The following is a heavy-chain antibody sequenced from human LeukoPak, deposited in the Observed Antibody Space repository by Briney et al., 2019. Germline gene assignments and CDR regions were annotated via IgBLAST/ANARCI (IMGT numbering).Heavy chain of an antibody. Sequence: SETLSLTCSVSGGSVSSYYWSWIRHSPEKGLEWIGYIHNSGRTNYNPSLKSRVTGFVDTSKNQVSLRLSSVTAADTAVYYCARHGTISSESYFDYWGQGALVTVSS. V-gene: IGHV4-59*08. CDR1: GGSVSSYY. D-gene: IGHD1-14*01. CDR3: ARHGTISSESYFDY. J-gene: IGHJ4*02. CDR2: IHNSGRT.